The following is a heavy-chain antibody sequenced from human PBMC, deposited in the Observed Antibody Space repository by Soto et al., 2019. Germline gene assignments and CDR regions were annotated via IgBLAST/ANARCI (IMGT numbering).Heavy chain of an antibody. CDR3: VRGGLVSPADLVY. D-gene: IGHD2-15*01. Sequence: ASVKVSCKASGYTFTGYYMHWVRQAPGQGLEWMGWINPNSGGTNYAQKFQGRVTMTRDTSISTAYMELSRLRSDDTAVYYCVRGGLVSPADLVYWGQGTLVTVSS. J-gene: IGHJ4*02. CDR2: INPNSGGT. CDR1: GYTFTGYY. V-gene: IGHV1-2*02.